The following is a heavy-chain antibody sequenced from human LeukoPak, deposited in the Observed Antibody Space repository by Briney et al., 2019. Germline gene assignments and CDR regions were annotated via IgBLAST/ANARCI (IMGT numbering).Heavy chain of an antibody. V-gene: IGHV3-21*01. Sequence: PGGSVRLSCAASEFIFSTYEMNWVRQAPGKGLEWVASISSTSVFIYYAASVKGRFTISRDNAKNSLYLQMSYLRADDTAVYYCARVVGSAIRSGVDYWGQGTLATVSS. J-gene: IGHJ4*02. CDR1: EFIFSTYE. CDR3: ARVVGSAIRSGVDY. D-gene: IGHD1-26*01. CDR2: ISSTSVFI.